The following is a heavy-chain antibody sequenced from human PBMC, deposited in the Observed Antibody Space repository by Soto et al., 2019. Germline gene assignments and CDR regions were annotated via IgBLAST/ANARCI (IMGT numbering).Heavy chain of an antibody. CDR3: ARVPRYSSGWTDY. CDR1: GFTSSSYS. V-gene: IGHV3-21*01. J-gene: IGHJ4*02. D-gene: IGHD6-19*01. CDR2: ISSSSSYI. Sequence: PGGSLRLSCAASGFTSSSYSMNWVRQAPGKGLEWVSSISSSSSYIYYANSVKGRFTISRDNAKNSLYLQMNSLRAEDTAVYYCARVPRYSSGWTDYWGQGTLVTVSS.